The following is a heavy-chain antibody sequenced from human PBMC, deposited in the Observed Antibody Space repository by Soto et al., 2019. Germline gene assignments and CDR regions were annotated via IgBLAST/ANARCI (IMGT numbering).Heavy chain of an antibody. CDR1: GGSISSGGYY. V-gene: IGHV4-31*03. J-gene: IGHJ4*02. CDR3: ARGGAFSWNYIHY. CDR2: IYYSGST. Sequence: SETLSLTCTVSGGSISSGGYYWSWIRQHPGKGLEWIGYIYYSGSTYYNPSLKSRVTISVDTSKNQFSLKLSSVTAADTAVYYCARGGAFSWNYIHYWGQGTLVTVSS. D-gene: IGHD1-7*01.